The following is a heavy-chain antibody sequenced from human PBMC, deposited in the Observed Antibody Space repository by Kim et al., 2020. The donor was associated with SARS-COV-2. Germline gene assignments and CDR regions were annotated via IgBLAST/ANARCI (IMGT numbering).Heavy chain of an antibody. D-gene: IGHD3-10*01. CDR1: GGSISSSSYY. CDR3: ARCSWFGELLLPYDY. J-gene: IGHJ4*02. CDR2: IYYSGST. Sequence: SETLSLTCTVSGGSISSSSYYWGWIRQPPGKGLEWIGSIYYSGSTYYNPSLKSRVTISVDTSKNQFSLKLSSVTAADTAVYYCARCSWFGELLLPYDYWGQGTLVTVSS. V-gene: IGHV4-39*01.